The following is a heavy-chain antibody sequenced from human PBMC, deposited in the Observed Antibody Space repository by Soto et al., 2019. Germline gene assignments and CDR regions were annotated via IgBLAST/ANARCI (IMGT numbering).Heavy chain of an antibody. V-gene: IGHV4-59*01. CDR2: IYYSGST. Sequence: PSETLSLTCTVSGGSISSYYWSWIRQPPGKGLEWIGYIYYSGSTNYNPSLKSRVTISVDTSKNQFSLKLSSVTAADTAVYYCARGGITIFGVVITIIPDAFDIWGQGTMVTVSS. CDR1: GGSISSYY. D-gene: IGHD3-3*01. CDR3: ARGGITIFGVVITIIPDAFDI. J-gene: IGHJ3*02.